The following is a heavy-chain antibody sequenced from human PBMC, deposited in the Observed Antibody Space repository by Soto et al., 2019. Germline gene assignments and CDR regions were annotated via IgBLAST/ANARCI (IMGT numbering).Heavy chain of an antibody. D-gene: IGHD3-3*01. J-gene: IGHJ5*02. Sequence: GGSLRLSCAASGFTFSSYAMSWVRQAPGKGLEWVSAISGSGGSTYYADSVKGRFTISRDNSKNTRYLQMKSLRAEDTAVYYCAKEPLRDFWSGTFPNNWFDPWGQGTLVTVSS. CDR3: AKEPLRDFWSGTFPNNWFDP. V-gene: IGHV3-23*01. CDR2: ISGSGGST. CDR1: GFTFSSYA.